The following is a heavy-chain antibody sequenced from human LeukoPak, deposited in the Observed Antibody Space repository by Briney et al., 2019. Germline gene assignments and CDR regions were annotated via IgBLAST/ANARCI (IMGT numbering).Heavy chain of an antibody. CDR2: MNPNSGNT. Sequence: ASVKVSCKASGYTFTSYDINWVRQATGQGLEWMGWMNPNSGNTGYAQKFQGRVTITRNTSISTAYMELSSLRSEDTAVYYCARVSRDYYGLGSLGNWGQGTLVTVSS. CDR1: GYTFTSYD. V-gene: IGHV1-8*03. J-gene: IGHJ4*02. CDR3: ARVSRDYYGLGSLGN. D-gene: IGHD3-10*01.